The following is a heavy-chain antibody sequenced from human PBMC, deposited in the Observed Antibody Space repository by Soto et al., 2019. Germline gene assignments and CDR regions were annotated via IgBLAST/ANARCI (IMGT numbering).Heavy chain of an antibody. CDR3: AIHLYYGSGSYYAVDY. Sequence: EVQLLESGGGLVQPGGSLRLSCVVSGFTFNNYAMNWVRQAPGKGLEWVSGISASGGSTYYADSVKGRFTISRDSSKHTLYLQMNSLRADDTSIYYCAIHLYYGSGSYYAVDYWGQVTLVPVSS. D-gene: IGHD3-10*01. CDR1: GFTFNNYA. CDR2: ISASGGST. V-gene: IGHV3-23*01. J-gene: IGHJ4*02.